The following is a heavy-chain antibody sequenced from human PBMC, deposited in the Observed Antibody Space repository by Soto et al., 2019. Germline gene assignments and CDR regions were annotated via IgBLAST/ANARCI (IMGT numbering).Heavy chain of an antibody. Sequence: QVQLVESGGGVVQPGRSLRLSCAASGFTLSSYSMHWVRQAPGKGLEWVGVISYDGKKKYYGDSVKGRYSISRDTSKNTVHLQMNGLRPEDTAVYYCARSIAVAGLNYWGQGTLVTVSS. CDR2: ISYDGKKK. V-gene: IGHV3-30*04. D-gene: IGHD6-19*01. CDR3: ARSIAVAGLNY. J-gene: IGHJ4*02. CDR1: GFTLSSYS.